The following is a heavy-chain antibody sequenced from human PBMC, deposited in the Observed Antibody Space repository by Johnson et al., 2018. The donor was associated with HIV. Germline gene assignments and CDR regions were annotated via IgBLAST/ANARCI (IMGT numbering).Heavy chain of an antibody. J-gene: IGHJ3*02. CDR2: IRYDSTTE. CDR1: GFAFSSCG. CDR3: AKDSITSGDFPNAFES. D-gene: IGHD2-21*01. Sequence: QVQLVESRGGVVQPGGSLRLSCSASGFAFSSCGMHWVRQAPGKGLAWVAFIRYDSTTEYYADSVKGRFTISRDNSKKTLYLQMSSLRFEDTAVYYCAKDSITSGDFPNAFESWGQGTMVTVSS. V-gene: IGHV3-30*02.